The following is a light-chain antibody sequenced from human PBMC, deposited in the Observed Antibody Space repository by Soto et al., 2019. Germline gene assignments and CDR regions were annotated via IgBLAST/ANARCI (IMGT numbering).Light chain of an antibody. CDR2: GAV. CDR1: QSVSSN. V-gene: IGKV3D-15*01. Sequence: EIVMTQSPASLSVSPGERATLSGRASQSVSSNLAWYQQKPGQAPRLLIYGAVFRATGIPARFSGSGSETEFTLTISSLQSEDFAVYYCQQYNNWPPMYTFGHGTKLEIK. J-gene: IGKJ2*01. CDR3: QQYNNWPPMYT.